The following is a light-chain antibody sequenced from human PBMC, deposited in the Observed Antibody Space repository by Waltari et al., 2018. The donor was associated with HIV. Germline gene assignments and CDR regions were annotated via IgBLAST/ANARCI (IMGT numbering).Light chain of an antibody. J-gene: IGKJ1*01. V-gene: IGKV1-5*03. CDR3: QQYNSYSVT. Sequence: DIQMTQSPSTLSASVGDRVTITCRASQSISSWLAWYQQKPGKAPKLLIYKASSLKSGVPSRFSGSGSGTEFTLTISSLQPDDFATYYCQQYNSYSVTFGQWTKVEIK. CDR2: KAS. CDR1: QSISSW.